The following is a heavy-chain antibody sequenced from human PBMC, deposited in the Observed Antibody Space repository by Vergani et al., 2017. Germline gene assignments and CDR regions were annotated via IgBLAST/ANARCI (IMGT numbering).Heavy chain of an antibody. CDR1: GFTFSSYV. V-gene: IGHV3-23*01. J-gene: IGHJ5*02. CDR2: ISGSASST. CDR3: AKGYNSGWVWSWFDP. D-gene: IGHD6-19*01. Sequence: EVRLLESGGGLVQPGGSLRLSCAASGFTFSSYVMSWVRQAPGKGLEWVSAISGSASSTYYADSVKGRFTISRDNSKNTLYLEMNSLRAEDTAVYYCAKGYNSGWVWSWFDPWGQGTLVTVSS.